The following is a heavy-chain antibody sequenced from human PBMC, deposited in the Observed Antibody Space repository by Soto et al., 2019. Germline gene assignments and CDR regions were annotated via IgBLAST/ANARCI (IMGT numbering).Heavy chain of an antibody. J-gene: IGHJ4*02. V-gene: IGHV3-48*01. CDR3: ARDLGSSGPDGDY. Sequence: EVQLVESGGGLVQPGGSLRLSCAASGFTFSSYSMNWVRQAPGKGLEGGSYISSSSSTIYYADSVKGRFTISRDNAKNSLYLQMNSLRAEDTAVYYCARDLGSSGPDGDYWGQGTLVTVSS. D-gene: IGHD3-22*01. CDR2: ISSSSSTI. CDR1: GFTFSSYS.